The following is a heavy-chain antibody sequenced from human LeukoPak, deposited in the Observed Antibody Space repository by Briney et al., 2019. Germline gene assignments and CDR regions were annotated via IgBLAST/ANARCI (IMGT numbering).Heavy chain of an antibody. D-gene: IGHD1-26*01. CDR3: TRDASVGATGGWFDP. Sequence: GALRLSCAASGFSFSDYHMSWIRQSPGKGLEWLSYVSSSGAAVHYADSVKGRFTISRDNAKKSLYLQMDSLTAEDTALYYCTRDASVGATGGWFDPWGQGTLVTVSS. CDR1: GFSFSDYH. CDR2: VSSSGAAV. J-gene: IGHJ5*02. V-gene: IGHV3-11*01.